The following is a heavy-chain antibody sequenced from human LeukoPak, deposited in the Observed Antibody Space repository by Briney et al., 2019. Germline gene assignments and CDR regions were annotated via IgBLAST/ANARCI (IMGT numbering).Heavy chain of an antibody. Sequence: GGSLRLSCAASGFTVSSNYMSWVRQAPGKGLEWVSVIYSGGSTYYADPVKGRFTISRDNAENTLYLQMNSLRPEDTALYYCSRDGGPDYNDIDFWGQGTPVTVSS. CDR1: GFTVSSNY. CDR3: SRDGGPDYNDIDF. D-gene: IGHD4-11*01. J-gene: IGHJ4*02. CDR2: IYSGGST. V-gene: IGHV3-66*01.